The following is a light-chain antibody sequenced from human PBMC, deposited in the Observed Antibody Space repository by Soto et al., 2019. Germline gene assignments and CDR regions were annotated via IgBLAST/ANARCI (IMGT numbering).Light chain of an antibody. CDR3: SSYAASNNFYFV. Sequence: QSALTQPPSASGSPGQSVTISCTGTSSEVGGYNYVSWYQQYPGRAPKLMIYEVTKRPSWVPYRFSGSKSGNTASLTVSGLQAEDEADYYCSSYAASNNFYFVFGGGTKLTVL. CDR1: SSEVGGYNY. J-gene: IGLJ3*02. V-gene: IGLV2-8*01. CDR2: EVT.